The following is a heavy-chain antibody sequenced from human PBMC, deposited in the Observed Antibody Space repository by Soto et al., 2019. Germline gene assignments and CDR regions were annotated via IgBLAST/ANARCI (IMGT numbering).Heavy chain of an antibody. J-gene: IGHJ4*02. CDR2: INAGNGNT. CDR3: ARARCSGGSCHKVFDY. Sequence: QVQLVQSGAEVKKPGASVKVSCKASGYTFTSYAMHWVRQAPGQRLEWMGWINAGNGNTKYSQKFQGRVTITRDTSASTAYMELSSLRSEDTAVYYCARARCSGGSCHKVFDYWGQGTLVTVSS. CDR1: GYTFTSYA. D-gene: IGHD2-15*01. V-gene: IGHV1-3*01.